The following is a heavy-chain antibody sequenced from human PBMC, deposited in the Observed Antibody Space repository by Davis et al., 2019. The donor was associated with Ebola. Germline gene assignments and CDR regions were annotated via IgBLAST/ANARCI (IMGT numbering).Heavy chain of an antibody. CDR1: GFTFSSYE. D-gene: IGHD6-6*01. J-gene: IGHJ6*03. V-gene: IGHV3-30-3*01. CDR3: ARVSTSSGNFYYYMDV. Sequence: GESLKISCAASGFTFSSYEMNWVRQAPGKGLEWVAVISYDGSNKYYADSVKGRFTISRDNSKNTLYLQMNSLRAEDTAVYYCARVSTSSGNFYYYMDVWGKGTTVTVSS. CDR2: ISYDGSNK.